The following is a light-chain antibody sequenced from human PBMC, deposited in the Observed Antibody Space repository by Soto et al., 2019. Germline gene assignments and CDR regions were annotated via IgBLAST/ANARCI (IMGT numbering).Light chain of an antibody. CDR1: QSVSSSY. CDR2: GAS. J-gene: IGKJ2*01. CDR3: QQYGSSLYT. V-gene: IGKV3-20*01. Sequence: EIVLTQSPGTLSLSPGERATLSCRASQSVSSSYLAWYQQKPGQAPRLLIYGASSRATGIPDRFSGSGSGTDFTLTISRLEPVEFAVYYCQQYGSSLYTFGQGTKLEIK.